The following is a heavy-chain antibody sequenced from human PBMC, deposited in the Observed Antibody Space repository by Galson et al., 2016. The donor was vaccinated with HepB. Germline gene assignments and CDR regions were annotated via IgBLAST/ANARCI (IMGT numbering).Heavy chain of an antibody. Sequence: QSGAEVKKPGESLKISCKGSGYTFSHYWIGWVRQMPGKGLEWMGIIYPGASDLRYSPSFHGHGTISADQSTSTAYLQWSSLKASDTPMYYCAGYRDGYNYRYYYYYGMDVWGQGTTVTVSS. V-gene: IGHV5-51*01. CDR1: GYTFSHYW. D-gene: IGHD5-24*01. CDR2: IYPGASDL. J-gene: IGHJ6*02. CDR3: AGYRDGYNYRYYYYYGMDV.